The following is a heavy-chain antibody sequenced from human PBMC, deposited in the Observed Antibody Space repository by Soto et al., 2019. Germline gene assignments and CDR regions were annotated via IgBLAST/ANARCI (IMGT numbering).Heavy chain of an antibody. D-gene: IGHD3-10*01. CDR1: GFTFNNYA. CDR2: ISGGGDTT. V-gene: IGHV3-23*01. Sequence: EVQLLESGGGLVQPGGYLRLSCAASGFTFNNYAMTWVRQAPGKGLEWVSAISGGGDTTSYADSVKGRFTVSRDGSKNTLYLQMSSPRAEDTALYYCAKGRGGSGSLTPRVDFWGQGTLVTVSS. J-gene: IGHJ4*02. CDR3: AKGRGGSGSLTPRVDF.